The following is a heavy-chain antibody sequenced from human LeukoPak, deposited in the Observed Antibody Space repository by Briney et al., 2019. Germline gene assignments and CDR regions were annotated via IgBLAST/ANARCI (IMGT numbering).Heavy chain of an antibody. V-gene: IGHV5-51*01. D-gene: IGHD3-22*01. Sequence: LGESLKTSCTCSGYRFTGYWIAWVRAMPGKGLEWMWIIYPGDSDTRYSPSFQGQVTISADKSISAAYLQWSSLKASDTAMYYCARFRRDSSGYYSGYWGQGTLVTVSS. CDR1: GYRFTGYW. CDR3: ARFRRDSSGYYSGY. CDR2: IYPGDSDT. J-gene: IGHJ4*02.